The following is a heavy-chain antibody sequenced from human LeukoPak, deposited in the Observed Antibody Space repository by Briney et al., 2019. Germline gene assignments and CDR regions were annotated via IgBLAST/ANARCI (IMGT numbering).Heavy chain of an antibody. V-gene: IGHV4-59*01. CDR2: IYYSGST. Sequence: SETLSLTCTVSGGSISSYYWSWIRQPPGKGLEWMGYIYYSGSTNYNPSLKSRVTISVDTSKNQFSLKLSSVTAADTAVYHCARIARYRSGWYPWIYFDYWGQGTLVTVSS. CDR3: ARIARYRSGWYPWIYFDY. CDR1: GGSISSYY. D-gene: IGHD6-19*01. J-gene: IGHJ4*02.